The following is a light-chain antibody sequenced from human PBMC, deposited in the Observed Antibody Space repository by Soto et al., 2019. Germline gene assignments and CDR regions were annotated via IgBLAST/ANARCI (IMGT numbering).Light chain of an antibody. CDR3: QQYNSYPWT. V-gene: IGKV1-5*01. CDR2: DAS. CDR1: QSISSW. Sequence: DIQMTQSPSTLSASVGDRVTITCRASQSISSWLAWYQQKPGKAPKLLIYDASSLESGVPSRFSGSGSGTEFTLPIRSLQPDDFAPYYCQQYNSYPWTFGQGTKVDIK. J-gene: IGKJ1*01.